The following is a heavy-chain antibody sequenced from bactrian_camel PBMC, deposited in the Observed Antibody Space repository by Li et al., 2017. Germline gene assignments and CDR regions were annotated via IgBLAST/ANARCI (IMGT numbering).Heavy chain of an antibody. CDR2: VDTDDTA. D-gene: IGHD3*01. V-gene: IGHV3S53*01. CDR1: GYKNSHYC. Sequence: HVQLVESGGGAVQPGGSLTLTCVVSGYKNSHYCMAWFRQAPGKDREVVAAVDTDDTATIARSVKGRFTTSRDNAKNTLYLQMTSLKPEDTAMYYCAVDRESPYCLKPLYSISTQGTQVTVS. J-gene: IGHJ4*01.